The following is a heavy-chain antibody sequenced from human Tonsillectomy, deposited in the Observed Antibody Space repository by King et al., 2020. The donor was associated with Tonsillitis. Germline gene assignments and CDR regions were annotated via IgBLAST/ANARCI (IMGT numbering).Heavy chain of an antibody. V-gene: IGHV3-30*02. J-gene: IGHJ4*02. Sequence: QLVQSGGGVVQPGGSLRLSCAASGFTFSSYGMHWVRQAPGKGLEWVAFIRYDGSNKYYADAVKGRFTISRDNSKHTLYLQMNSLRAEDTAVYYCAKDGTIFGVVITNDFDYWGQGTLVTVSS. CDR2: IRYDGSNK. CDR3: AKDGTIFGVVITNDFDY. D-gene: IGHD3-3*01. CDR1: GFTFSSYG.